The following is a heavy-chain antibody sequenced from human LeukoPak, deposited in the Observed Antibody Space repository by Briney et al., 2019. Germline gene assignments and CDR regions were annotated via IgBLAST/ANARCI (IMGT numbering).Heavy chain of an antibody. CDR1: GYTFTGYY. D-gene: IGHD3-10*01. V-gene: IGHV1-2*02. J-gene: IGHJ6*03. CDR3: ARAITSMVRGLIDYYYYYYMDV. Sequence: GASVKVSCKASGYTFTGYYMHWVRQAPGQGHEWMGWINPNSGGTNCAQKFQDRVTMTRDTSISTAYMELSSLRSDDAAVYYCARAITSMVRGLIDYYYYYYMDVWGKGTTVTVSS. CDR2: INPNSGGT.